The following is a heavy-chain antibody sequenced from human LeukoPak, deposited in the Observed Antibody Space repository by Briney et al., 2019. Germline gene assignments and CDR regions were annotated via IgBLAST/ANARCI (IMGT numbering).Heavy chain of an antibody. CDR1: GYTFTGYY. CDR2: ITIYNGNT. J-gene: IGHJ4*02. V-gene: IGHV1-18*04. CDR3: ARDGDSGSFF. Sequence: ASVKVSCKASGYTFTGYYIHWVRQAPGQGLEWMGCITIYNGNTNYAQKFQGRVTMTTDTLTTTVYMELRSLRSDDTAVYYCARDGDSGSFFWGQGTLVTVSS. D-gene: IGHD1-26*01.